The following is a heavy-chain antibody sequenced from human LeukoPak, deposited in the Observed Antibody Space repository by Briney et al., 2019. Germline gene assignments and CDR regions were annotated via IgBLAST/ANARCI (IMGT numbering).Heavy chain of an antibody. Sequence: SQTLSLTCTVSGGSISSGSYYWSWIRQPAGKGLEWIGRIYTSGSTNYNPSLKSRVTISVDTSKNLFSLKLSSVTAADTAVYYCARGTLTYYYGSGDEPDYWGQGTLVTVSS. CDR1: GGSISSGSYY. J-gene: IGHJ4*02. CDR2: IYTSGST. CDR3: ARGTLTYYYGSGDEPDY. V-gene: IGHV4-61*02. D-gene: IGHD3-10*01.